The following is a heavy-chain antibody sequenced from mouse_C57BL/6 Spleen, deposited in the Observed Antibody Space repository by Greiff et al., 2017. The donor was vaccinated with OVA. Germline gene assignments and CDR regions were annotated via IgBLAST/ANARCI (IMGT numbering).Heavy chain of an antibody. CDR3: AREKKGVYDYDKLFAY. Sequence: EVKVVESGGGLVKPGGSLKLSCAASGFTFSSYAMSWVRQTPEKRLEWVATISAGGSYTYYPDNVKGRFTFSRDNAKNNLYLQMSHLKSEDTAMYYCAREKKGVYDYDKLFAYWGQGTLVTVSA. V-gene: IGHV5-4*01. J-gene: IGHJ3*01. CDR1: GFTFSSYA. D-gene: IGHD2-4*01. CDR2: ISAGGSYT.